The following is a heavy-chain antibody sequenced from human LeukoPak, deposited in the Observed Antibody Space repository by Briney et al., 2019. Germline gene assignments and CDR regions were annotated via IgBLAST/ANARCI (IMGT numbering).Heavy chain of an antibody. V-gene: IGHV1-69*04. CDR3: ARVEAVAGGMDV. CDR2: IIPILGIA. CDR1: GGTFSSYA. J-gene: IGHJ6*02. D-gene: IGHD6-19*01. Sequence: GASVKVSCKASGGTFSSYAISWVRQAPGQGLEWMGRIIPILGIANYAQKFQGRVTITADKSTSTAYMELSSLRSEDTAVYYCARVEAVAGGMDVWGQGTTVTVSS.